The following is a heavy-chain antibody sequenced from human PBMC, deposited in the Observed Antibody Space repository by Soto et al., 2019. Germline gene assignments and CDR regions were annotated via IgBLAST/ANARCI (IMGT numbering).Heavy chain of an antibody. CDR3: AILTGHPPHYYGMDV. J-gene: IGHJ6*02. V-gene: IGHV5-51*01. CDR2: IYPGDSDT. D-gene: IGHD2-8*02. Sequence: GESLKISCKGSGYSFTSYWIGWVRQMPGKGLEWMGIIYPGDSDTRYSPSFQGQVTISADKSISTAYLQWSSLKASDTAMYYCAILTGHPPHYYGMDVWGQGTTVTVSS. CDR1: GYSFTSYW.